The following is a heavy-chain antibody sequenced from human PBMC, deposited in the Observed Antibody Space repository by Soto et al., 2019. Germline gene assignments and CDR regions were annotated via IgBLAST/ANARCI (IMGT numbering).Heavy chain of an antibody. CDR1: GGAISSGGYY. CDR2: IYYSGST. Sequence: QVQLQESGPGLVKPSQTLSLTCTVSGGAISSGGYYWSWIRQHPGKGLEWIGYIYYSGSTYYSPSLKSRVTISVDKSKNQFSVKLSSVTAADTAVYYCARGGWSWYFDLWGRGTLVTVSS. D-gene: IGHD3-3*01. CDR3: ARGGWSWYFDL. J-gene: IGHJ2*01. V-gene: IGHV4-31*03.